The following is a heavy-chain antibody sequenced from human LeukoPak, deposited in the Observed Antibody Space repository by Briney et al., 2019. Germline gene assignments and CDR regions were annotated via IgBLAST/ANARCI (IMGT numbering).Heavy chain of an antibody. Sequence: ASVKVSCKASGYTFTSYYMHWVRQAPGQGLEWMGIINPSGGSTSYAQKFQGRVTMTRDTSTSTVYMELSSLRSEDTAVYYCARLYYYDSSGYYSFGYWGQGTLVTVSS. J-gene: IGHJ4*02. CDR2: INPSGGST. CDR3: ARLYYYDSSGYYSFGY. CDR1: GYTFTSYY. D-gene: IGHD3-22*01. V-gene: IGHV1-46*01.